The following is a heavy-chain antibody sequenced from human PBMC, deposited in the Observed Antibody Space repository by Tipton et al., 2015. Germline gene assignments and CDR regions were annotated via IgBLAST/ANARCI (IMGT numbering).Heavy chain of an antibody. CDR1: GYTFNNYE. J-gene: IGHJ4*02. CDR2: MDPDSGNT. V-gene: IGHV1-8*01. Sequence: QSGAEVKKPGASVKVSCKASGYTFNNYEINWVRQATGQGLEWMGWMDPDSGNTGYAQKFQGRVTMTRNTSISTAYMELSSLGSEDTAVYYCARGIAEYWWGQGTLVTVSS. CDR3: ARGIAEYW. D-gene: IGHD2-8*02.